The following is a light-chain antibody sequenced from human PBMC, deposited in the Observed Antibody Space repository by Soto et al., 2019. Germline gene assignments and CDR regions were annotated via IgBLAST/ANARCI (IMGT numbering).Light chain of an antibody. V-gene: IGKV1-5*03. Sequence: DIQITQSPSSLSASVGDRLTITCLASQTISSWLAWYQQKPGKAPKLLIYKASTLKSGVTSRFSGSGSGTDFTLTIKSLQPEDSATYYCQQAYSTPWTFGKGTTVDIK. J-gene: IGKJ1*01. CDR3: QQAYSTPWT. CDR1: QTISSW. CDR2: KAS.